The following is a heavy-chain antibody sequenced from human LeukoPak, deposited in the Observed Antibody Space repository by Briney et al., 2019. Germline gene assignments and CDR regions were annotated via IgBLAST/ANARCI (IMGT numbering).Heavy chain of an antibody. V-gene: IGHV4-59*08. J-gene: IGHJ5*02. D-gene: IGHD6-13*01. CDR3: ARRYSSSWPWFDP. CDR2: IYYSGGT. CDR1: GGSISSYY. Sequence: ASETLFLTCTVSGGSISSYYWSWIRQPPGKGLEWIGYIYYSGGTNYNPSLKSRVTISVDTSKNQFSLKLSSVTAADTAVYYCARRYSSSWPWFDPWGQGTLVTVSS.